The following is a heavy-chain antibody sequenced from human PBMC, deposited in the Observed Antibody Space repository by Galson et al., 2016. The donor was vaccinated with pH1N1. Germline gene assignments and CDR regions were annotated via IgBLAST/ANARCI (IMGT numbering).Heavy chain of an antibody. D-gene: IGHD1-26*01. J-gene: IGHJ4*02. Sequence: SLRLSCAASGFTFSTYWINWVRQAPGKGLEWVASIKPDGTEKSYVDSVKGRFTISRDNAKNSLCLQMNSLRAEDTAVYYCTRAVGSYSSFWGQGTLVTVSS. CDR2: IKPDGTEK. CDR3: TRAVGSYSSF. V-gene: IGHV3-7*03. CDR1: GFTFSTYW.